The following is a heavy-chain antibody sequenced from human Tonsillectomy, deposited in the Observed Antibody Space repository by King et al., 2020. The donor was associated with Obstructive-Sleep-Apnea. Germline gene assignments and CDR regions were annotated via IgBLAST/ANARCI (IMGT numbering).Heavy chain of an antibody. Sequence: QLVQSGGGVVQPGRSLRLSCAASGFTFSSYAMHWVRQAPGKVLEWVAVISFDGSNKYNTDSVKGRFTISRDNSKNTLYLQMNSLRAEDTAVYYCASPVVPAAINAFDIWGQGTMVTVSS. V-gene: IGHV3-30*04. CDR2: ISFDGSNK. CDR3: ASPVVPAAINAFDI. D-gene: IGHD2-2*02. CDR1: GFTFSSYA. J-gene: IGHJ3*02.